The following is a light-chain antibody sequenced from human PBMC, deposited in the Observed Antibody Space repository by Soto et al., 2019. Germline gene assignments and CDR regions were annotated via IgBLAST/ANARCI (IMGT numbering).Light chain of an antibody. CDR2: AAS. V-gene: IGKV1-39*01. J-gene: IGKJ3*01. Sequence: DIQMTQSPSSLSAAVGDRVTITCRASQSISSYLSWCQQKPGKAPKLLINAASTLRSGVPSRFSGSGSGTDFTLTIDSLQPEDFATYYCQQSYNSPFNFGPGTKVDIK. CDR3: QQSYNSPFN. CDR1: QSISSY.